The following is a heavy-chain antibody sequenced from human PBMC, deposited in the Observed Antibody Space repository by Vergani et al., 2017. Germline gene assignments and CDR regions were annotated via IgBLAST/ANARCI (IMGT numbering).Heavy chain of an antibody. D-gene: IGHD2-2*01. CDR1: GFTFSSYW. CDR2: IKQDGSEK. V-gene: IGHV3-7*01. CDR3: ASWYGSTSCYGMRECENWFDP. Sequence: EVQLVESGGGLVQPGGSLRLSCAASGFTFSSYWMSWVRQAPGKGLAWVANIKQDGSEKYYVDSVKGRFTISRDNAKNSLYLQMNSLRAEDTAVYYCASWYGSTSCYGMRECENWFDPWGQGTLVTVSS. J-gene: IGHJ5*02.